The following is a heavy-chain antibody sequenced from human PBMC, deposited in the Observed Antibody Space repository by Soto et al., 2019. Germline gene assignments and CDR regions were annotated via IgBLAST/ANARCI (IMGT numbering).Heavy chain of an antibody. Sequence: GGSLRLSCAASGFTFSRYWMSWVRQAPGKGLEWVANIKQDGSEKYYVDSVKGRFTISRDNAKNSLYLQMNSLRAEDTAVYYCARDAGPYYDFWSGSYPPYYYMDVWGNGPTVTV. CDR1: GFTFSRYW. J-gene: IGHJ6*03. D-gene: IGHD3-3*01. V-gene: IGHV3-7*01. CDR2: IKQDGSEK. CDR3: ARDAGPYYDFWSGSYPPYYYMDV.